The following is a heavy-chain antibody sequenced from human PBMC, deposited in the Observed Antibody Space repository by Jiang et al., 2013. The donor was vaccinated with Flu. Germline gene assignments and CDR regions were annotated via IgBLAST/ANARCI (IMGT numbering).Heavy chain of an antibody. CDR2: MNPNSGNT. Sequence: AEVKKPGASVKVSCKASGYTFTSYDINWVRQATGQGLEWMGWMNPNSGNTGYAQKFQGRVTMTRDTSTSTVYMELSSLRSEDTAVYYCARTSGSAAGPHFDYWGQGTLVTVSS. D-gene: IGHD6-13*01. CDR3: ARTSGSAAGPHFDY. V-gene: IGHV1-8*01. J-gene: IGHJ4*02. CDR1: GYTFTSYD.